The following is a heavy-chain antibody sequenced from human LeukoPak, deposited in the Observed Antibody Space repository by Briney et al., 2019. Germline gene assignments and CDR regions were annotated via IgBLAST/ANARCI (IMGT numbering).Heavy chain of an antibody. CDR2: TYYRSKWYD. J-gene: IGHJ6*02. V-gene: IGHV6-1*01. D-gene: IGHD6-19*01. CDR3: ARVGYSSVWTPFAMDV. CDR1: GDSVSGNSAA. Sequence: SQTLSLTCAISGDSVSGNSAAWNWIRQSPSRGLEWLGRTYYRSKWYDDYAVSVKSRITINPDTSKNQFSLQLNSVTPEDTAVYYCARVGYSSVWTPFAMDVWGQGTTVTVSS.